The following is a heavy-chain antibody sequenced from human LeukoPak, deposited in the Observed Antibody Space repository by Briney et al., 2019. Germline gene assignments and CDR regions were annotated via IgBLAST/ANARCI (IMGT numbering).Heavy chain of an antibody. CDR3: ARDQRYSSGWYLGY. Sequence: ASVKVSCKASGYIFTSYDINWVRQATGQGLEWMGWMNPNSGNTGYAQKFQGRVTITRNTSISTAYMELSSLRSEDTAVYYCARDQRYSSGWYLGYWGQGTLVTVSS. V-gene: IGHV1-8*03. CDR1: GYIFTSYD. J-gene: IGHJ4*02. CDR2: MNPNSGNT. D-gene: IGHD6-19*01.